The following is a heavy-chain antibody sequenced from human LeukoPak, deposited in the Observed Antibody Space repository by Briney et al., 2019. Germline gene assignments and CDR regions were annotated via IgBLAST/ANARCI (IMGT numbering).Heavy chain of an antibody. CDR3: ARALSPGGWAAILSIYYYYMDV. J-gene: IGHJ6*03. Sequence: ASVKVSCKASGYTFTSYGISWVRQAPGQGLEWMGWISAYNGNTNYAQKLQGRVTMTTDTSTSTAYMELRSLRSDDTAVYYCARALSPGGWAAILSIYYYYMDVWGKGTTVTVSS. CDR2: ISAYNGNT. D-gene: IGHD2-2*02. V-gene: IGHV1-18*01. CDR1: GYTFTSYG.